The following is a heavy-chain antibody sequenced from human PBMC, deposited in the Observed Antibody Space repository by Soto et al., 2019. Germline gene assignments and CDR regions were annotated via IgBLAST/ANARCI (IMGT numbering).Heavy chain of an antibody. CDR2: INRGGNT. Sequence: EVQLVESGGGVVQPGGSLRLSCAASGFTVSSKYMSWVRQPPGKGPGWVALINRGGNTYYAESVKGRFTISRDSSKKTLDLQLNSLGAEDTAVYYSARDDVYCGGGRCYGVPMDVWGKGTTVTVSS. CDR1: GFTVSSKY. J-gene: IGHJ6*03. CDR3: ARDDVYCGGGRCYGVPMDV. D-gene: IGHD2-15*01. V-gene: IGHV3-66*01.